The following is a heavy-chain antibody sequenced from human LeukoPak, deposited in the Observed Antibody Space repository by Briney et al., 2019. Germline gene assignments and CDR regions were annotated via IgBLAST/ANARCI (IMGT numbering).Heavy chain of an antibody. CDR2: ISASGNST. V-gene: IGHV3-23*01. CDR1: GFTFDTYA. CDR3: AKVDYGSGSYGAFDS. D-gene: IGHD3-10*01. Sequence: PGGSLRLSCAASGFTFDTYAMNWVRQAPGKGLDWVSAISASGNSTYYTASVKGRFTISRDGSKNTLYLQMNSLRVVDTAVYYCAKVDYGSGSYGAFDSWGLGTMVTVSS. J-gene: IGHJ3*02.